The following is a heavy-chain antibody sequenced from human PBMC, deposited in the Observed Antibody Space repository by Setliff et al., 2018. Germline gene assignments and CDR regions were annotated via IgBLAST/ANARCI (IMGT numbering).Heavy chain of an antibody. D-gene: IGHD3-3*01. CDR1: GDSISSGNW. CDR3: ARQFWIAITAPSWIDP. V-gene: IGHV4-38-2*01. CDR2: VYHSGTT. J-gene: IGHJ5*02. Sequence: PSETLSLTCAVSGDSISSGNWWSWVRQPPGKGLEWLGSVYHSGTTYYNSSLKSRLIISADTSKNQFSLRLTSVTAADTAVYYCARQFWIAITAPSWIDPWGQGTLVTVSS.